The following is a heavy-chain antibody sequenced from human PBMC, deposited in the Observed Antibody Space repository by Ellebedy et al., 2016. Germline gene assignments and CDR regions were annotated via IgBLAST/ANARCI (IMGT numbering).Heavy chain of an antibody. Sequence: GESLKISXAASGLTFSSYIINWVRQAPGKGLEWVSSISSSSTYIYYADSMKGRVSISRDNARNSLFLQMSSLRAEDTAVYYCARDGGYCSGGNCYPWYFDLWGRGTLVTVSS. CDR1: GLTFSSYI. J-gene: IGHJ2*01. D-gene: IGHD2-15*01. V-gene: IGHV3-21*01. CDR3: ARDGGYCSGGNCYPWYFDL. CDR2: ISSSSTYI.